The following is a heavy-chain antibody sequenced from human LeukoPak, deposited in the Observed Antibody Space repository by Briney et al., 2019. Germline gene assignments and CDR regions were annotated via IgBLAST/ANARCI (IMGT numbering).Heavy chain of an antibody. J-gene: IGHJ6*03. Sequence: WASVKVSCKASGYTFTSYGISWVRQAPGKGLEWMGWISAYNGNKKYAQKLQGRVTMTTDTSTSTAYMELRSLRSNDTAVYYCARNYYYYMDVWGKGTTVTVSS. CDR2: ISAYNGNK. CDR1: GYTFTSYG. V-gene: IGHV1-18*01. CDR3: ARNYYYYMDV.